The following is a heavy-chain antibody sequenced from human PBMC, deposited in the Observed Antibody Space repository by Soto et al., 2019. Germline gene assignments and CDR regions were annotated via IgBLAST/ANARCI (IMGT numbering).Heavy chain of an antibody. Sequence: GGSLRLSCAASGFTFSSYGMSWVRQAPGKGLEWVANIKQDGSEKYYVDSVKGRFTISRDNAKNTLYLQMNSLRAEDTAVYYWARGRSIAVAGTSYYFDSWGQGTLVTVSS. CDR3: ARGRSIAVAGTSYYFDS. D-gene: IGHD6-19*01. CDR2: IKQDGSEK. V-gene: IGHV3-7*03. CDR1: GFTFSSYG. J-gene: IGHJ4*02.